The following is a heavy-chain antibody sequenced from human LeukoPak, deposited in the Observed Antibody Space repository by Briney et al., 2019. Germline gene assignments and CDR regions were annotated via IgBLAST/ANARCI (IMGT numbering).Heavy chain of an antibody. CDR1: GGSISSSSYY. Sequence: PSETLSLTCTVSGGSISSSSYYWGWIRQPPGKGLEWIGSIYYSGSTYYNPSLKSRVTISVDTSKNQFSLKLSSVTAADTAVYYCAREPILAILGYYYMDVWGKGTTVTVSS. CDR3: AREPILAILGYYYMDV. CDR2: IYYSGST. D-gene: IGHD5-12*01. V-gene: IGHV4-39*07. J-gene: IGHJ6*03.